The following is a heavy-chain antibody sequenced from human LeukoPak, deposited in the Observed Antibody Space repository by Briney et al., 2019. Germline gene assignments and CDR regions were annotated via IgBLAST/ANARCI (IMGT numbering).Heavy chain of an antibody. V-gene: IGHV4-59*12. CDR2: IYYSGST. D-gene: IGHD3-3*01. CDR3: AREELGDFWSGYPHYFDY. Sequence: SETLSLTCTVSGGSISSYYWSWIRQPPGKGLEWIGYIYYSGSTNYNPSLKSRVTISVDTSKNQFSLKLSSVTAADTAVYYCAREELGDFWSGYPHYFDYWGQGTLVTVSS. J-gene: IGHJ4*02. CDR1: GGSISSYY.